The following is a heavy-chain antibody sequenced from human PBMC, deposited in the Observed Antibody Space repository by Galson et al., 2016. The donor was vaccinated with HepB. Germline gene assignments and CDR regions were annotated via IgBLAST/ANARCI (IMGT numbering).Heavy chain of an antibody. Sequence: TLSLTCTVSGGSISRTSYYWSWIRQHPGKGLEWIGYIYFSGDTFHNPSLKSRLTISLDTSKNQFSLKLTSVTAADAAVYYCARGSGSTSGYGPNYVYYYGMDVWGQGTTVTGSS. D-gene: IGHD1-26*01. CDR1: GGSISRTSYY. CDR3: ARGSGSTSGYGPNYVYYYGMDV. CDR2: IYFSGDT. J-gene: IGHJ6*02. V-gene: IGHV4-31*03.